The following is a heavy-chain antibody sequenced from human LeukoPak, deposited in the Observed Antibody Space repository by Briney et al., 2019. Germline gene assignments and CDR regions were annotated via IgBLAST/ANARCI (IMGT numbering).Heavy chain of an antibody. J-gene: IGHJ3*02. V-gene: IGHV4-34*01. CDR3: ARVRSSGTYIDAFDI. CDR1: GGSLSGHF. Sequence: PSETLSLNCAVYGGSLSGHFWTWIRQPPGKGLQWIGEINHSGSTNYNPSLKSRVTISVDTSRNCFSLNLRSVTAADTAVYYCARVRSSGTYIDAFDIWGQGTMVTVSS. D-gene: IGHD1-26*01. CDR2: INHSGST.